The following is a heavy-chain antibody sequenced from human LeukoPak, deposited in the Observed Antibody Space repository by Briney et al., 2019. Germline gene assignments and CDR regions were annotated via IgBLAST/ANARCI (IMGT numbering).Heavy chain of an antibody. Sequence: PGGSLRLSCTASGFTFGDYAMTWVRQAPGKGLEWVSYISSSSSTIYYADSVKGRFTISRDNAKNSLYLQMNSLRAEDTAVYYCARPRLRHAYYMDVWGKGTTVTVSS. D-gene: IGHD5-12*01. CDR3: ARPRLRHAYYMDV. CDR1: GFTFGDYA. V-gene: IGHV3-48*01. CDR2: ISSSSSTI. J-gene: IGHJ6*03.